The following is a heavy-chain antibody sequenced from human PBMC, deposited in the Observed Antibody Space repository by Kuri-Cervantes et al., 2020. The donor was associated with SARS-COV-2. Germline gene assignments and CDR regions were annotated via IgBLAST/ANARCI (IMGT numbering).Heavy chain of an antibody. Sequence: SETLSLTCTVSGGSISSGGYYWSWIRQPPGKGLEWIGYIYHSGSTYYNPSLKSRVTISVDRSKNQFSPKLSSVTAADTAVYYCASGRCSWPDYWGQGTLVTVSS. CDR2: IYHSGST. V-gene: IGHV4-30-2*01. CDR3: ASGRCSWPDY. D-gene: IGHD6-13*01. CDR1: GGSISSGGYY. J-gene: IGHJ4*02.